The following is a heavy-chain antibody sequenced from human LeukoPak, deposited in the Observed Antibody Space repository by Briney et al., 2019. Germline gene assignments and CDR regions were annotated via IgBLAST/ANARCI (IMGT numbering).Heavy chain of an antibody. Sequence: ASVKVSCKASGYTFTSHYMHWVRQAPGQGLEWMGWINPNSGGTNYAQKFQGRVTMTRDTSISTAYMELSRLRSDDTAVYHCARNPGYSSSWYPFDHWGQGTLVTVSS. CDR3: ARNPGYSSSWYPFDH. CDR2: INPNSGGT. V-gene: IGHV1-2*02. CDR1: GYTFTSHY. D-gene: IGHD6-13*01. J-gene: IGHJ4*02.